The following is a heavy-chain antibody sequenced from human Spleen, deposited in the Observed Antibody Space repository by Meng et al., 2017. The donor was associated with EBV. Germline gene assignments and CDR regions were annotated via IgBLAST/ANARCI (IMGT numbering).Heavy chain of an antibody. Sequence: LQDSGPGLGKPSETLSLTCTVPGGSISSSNYYWGWIRQSPGKGLELIGSCSHSGTSFYNPSLKSRVTTSLDTSKNQFSLNLRSVTAADTAVYFCARDLGNILTGRKGVYDYWGQGTLVTVSS. CDR1: GGSISSSNYY. D-gene: IGHD3-9*01. J-gene: IGHJ4*02. CDR2: CSHSGTS. CDR3: ARDLGNILTGRKGVYDY. V-gene: IGHV4-39*07.